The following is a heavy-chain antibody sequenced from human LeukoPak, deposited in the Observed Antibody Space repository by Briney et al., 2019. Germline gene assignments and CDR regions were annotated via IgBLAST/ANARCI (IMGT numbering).Heavy chain of an antibody. V-gene: IGHV3-21*01. D-gene: IGHD5-12*01. CDR3: ARRHSGYEDAYDI. CDR1: GFTFSAYS. CDR2: ITSSSSI. J-gene: IGHJ3*02. Sequence: PGGSLRLSCAASGFTFSAYSMNWVRQAPGKGLEWVPSITSSSSINYADSLKGRFTISRDNAKNSLYLQMNSLRAEDTAVYYCARRHSGYEDAYDIWGQGTMVTVSS.